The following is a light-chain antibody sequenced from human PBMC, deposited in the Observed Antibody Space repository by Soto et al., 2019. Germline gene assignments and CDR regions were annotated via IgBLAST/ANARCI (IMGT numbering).Light chain of an antibody. V-gene: IGLV3-21*04. CDR2: YDS. CDR3: QVWDGSSDQAV. Sequence: SYELTQPPSVSVAPGKTAWITCGGNNIGSESVHWYQQKPGQAPVLVMSYDSARPSGIPERISGSNSGNTATLTISSVEAGDEADYYCQVWDGSSDQAVFGGGTKLTVL. CDR1: NIGSES. J-gene: IGLJ3*02.